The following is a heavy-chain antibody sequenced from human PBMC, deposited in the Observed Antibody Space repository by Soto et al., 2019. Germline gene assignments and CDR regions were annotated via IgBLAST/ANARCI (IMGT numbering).Heavy chain of an antibody. CDR3: ATETTYSGYDPQPT. Sequence: GSLRLSCATSGFPFSHAWMNWVRQVPGRGLEWVGLIKSKAEGGAADYAAPAKGRFTIPRDDSKSTVFLQMDSLKTEDTAVYYCATETTYSGYDPQPTWGQGALVTVSS. CDR1: GFPFSHAW. V-gene: IGHV3-15*01. CDR2: IKSKAEGGAA. J-gene: IGHJ4*02. D-gene: IGHD5-12*01.